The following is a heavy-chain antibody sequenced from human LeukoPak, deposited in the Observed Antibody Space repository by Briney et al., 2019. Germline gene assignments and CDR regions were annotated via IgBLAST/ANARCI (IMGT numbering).Heavy chain of an antibody. J-gene: IGHJ4*02. Sequence: ASVKVSCKASGYSFTAYGITWMRQAPGQGLEWMGWISAYNGNTNYAQKLQGRVTMTTDTSTSTAYMELRSLRSDDTAVYYCARLADILTGYYPYWGQGTLVTVSS. CDR2: ISAYNGNT. CDR3: ARLADILTGYYPY. D-gene: IGHD3-9*01. CDR1: GYSFTAYG. V-gene: IGHV1-18*01.